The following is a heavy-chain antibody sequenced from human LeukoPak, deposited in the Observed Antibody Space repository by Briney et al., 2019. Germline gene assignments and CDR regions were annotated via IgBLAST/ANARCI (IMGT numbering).Heavy chain of an antibody. V-gene: IGHV3-11*01. J-gene: IGHJ5*02. D-gene: IGHD6-6*01. CDR2: ISGSGSTI. Sequence: PGGSLRLSCAASGFTFSDYYMSWIRQAPGKGLEWVSYISGSGSTIYYADSVKGRFTISRDNAKNSLYLQMNSLRAEDTAVYYCARAQKGSSWVWFDPWGQGTLVTVSS. CDR1: GFTFSDYY. CDR3: ARAQKGSSWVWFDP.